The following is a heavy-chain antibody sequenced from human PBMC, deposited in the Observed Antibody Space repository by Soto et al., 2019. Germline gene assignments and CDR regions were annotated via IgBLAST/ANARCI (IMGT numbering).Heavy chain of an antibody. D-gene: IGHD3-22*01. CDR2: IIPIFGTA. CDR1: GYTFTGYY. CDR3: ARANSSGYYWLRYYYYGMDV. Sequence: ASVKVSCKASGYTFTGYYMHWVRQAPGQGLEWMGGIIPIFGTANYAQKFQGRVTITADESTSTAYMELSSLRSEDTAVYYCARANSSGYYWLRYYYYGMDVWGQGTTVTVSS. V-gene: IGHV1-69*13. J-gene: IGHJ6*02.